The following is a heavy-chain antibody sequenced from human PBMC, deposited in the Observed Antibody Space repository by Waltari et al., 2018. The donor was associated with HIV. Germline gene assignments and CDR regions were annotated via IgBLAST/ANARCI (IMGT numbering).Heavy chain of an antibody. D-gene: IGHD4-17*01. V-gene: IGHV3-7*01. J-gene: IGHJ1*01. CDR2: IKDDGSDK. Sequence: EVQLVESGGGLVQPGGSLRLSCAASGFSFTTHWMTWVRLAPGKGLEWVANIKDDGSDKFYVDSVKGRFTISRDNAKNSLYLQMNSLRVEDTAIYYCAREGSTVASFHHWGQGTLVTVSS. CDR1: GFSFTTHW. CDR3: AREGSTVASFHH.